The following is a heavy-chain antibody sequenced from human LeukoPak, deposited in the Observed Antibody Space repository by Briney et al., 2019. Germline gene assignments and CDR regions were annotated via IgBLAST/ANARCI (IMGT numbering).Heavy chain of an antibody. CDR3: ARGLGYCSGGSCYSFHDAFDI. CDR2: IYPGDSDT. J-gene: IGHJ3*02. Sequence: GESLKISCKGSGYSFTSYWIGWVRQMPGKDLEWMGIIYPGDSDTRYSPSFQGQVTISADKSISTAYLQWSSLKASDTAMYYCARGLGYCSGGSCYSFHDAFDIWGQGTMVTVSS. CDR1: GYSFTSYW. V-gene: IGHV5-51*01. D-gene: IGHD2-15*01.